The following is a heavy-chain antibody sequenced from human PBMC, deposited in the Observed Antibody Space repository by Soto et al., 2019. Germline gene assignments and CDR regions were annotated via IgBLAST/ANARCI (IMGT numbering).Heavy chain of an antibody. Sequence: PGGSLRLSCAASGFTFSSYGMHWVRQAPGKGLGWVAVIWYDGSNKYYADSVKGRFTISRDNARNSLYLQMNSLRAEDTAVYYCARVPGTARWWDFWGQGTLVTVSS. CDR1: GFTFSSYG. CDR2: IWYDGSNK. CDR3: ARVPGTARWWDF. D-gene: IGHD2-15*01. V-gene: IGHV3-33*01. J-gene: IGHJ4*02.